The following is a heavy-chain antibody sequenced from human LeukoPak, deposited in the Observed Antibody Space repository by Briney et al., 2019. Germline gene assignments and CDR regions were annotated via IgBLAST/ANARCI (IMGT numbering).Heavy chain of an antibody. D-gene: IGHD5-24*01. CDR1: GFTFGSYW. J-gene: IGHJ4*02. CDR3: ARVRGGYYLDY. Sequence: GGCLRLSCAASGFTFGSYWMNWVRQAPGKGLEWVANIKQAGTEKYYVDSVKGRFTISRDNAKNSLFLQMNSLRAEDTAVYFCARVRGGYYLDYWGQGTLVTVSS. V-gene: IGHV3-7*04. CDR2: IKQAGTEK.